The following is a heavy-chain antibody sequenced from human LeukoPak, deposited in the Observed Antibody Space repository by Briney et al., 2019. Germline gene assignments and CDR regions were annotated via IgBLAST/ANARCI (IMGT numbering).Heavy chain of an antibody. J-gene: IGHJ6*03. Sequence: PSETLSLTCTVSGGSISIYYWSWIRQPPGKGLEWVWYIYYSGRNNYNPSLKSRVTISVDTAKNQFSLKLSSVTAADTAVYYCARRAVVVPAARGYYYYYIDVWGKGTTVTVSS. D-gene: IGHD2-2*01. CDR2: IYYSGRN. CDR3: ARRAVVVPAARGYYYYYIDV. V-gene: IGHV4-59*01. CDR1: GGSISIYY.